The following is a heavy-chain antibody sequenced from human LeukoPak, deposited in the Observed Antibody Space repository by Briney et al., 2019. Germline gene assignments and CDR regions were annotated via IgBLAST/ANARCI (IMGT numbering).Heavy chain of an antibody. V-gene: IGHV4-39*07. Sequence: PSETLSLTCTVSGGSISTYYWGWVRQPPGKGLEWIGSIYYSGSTYYNPSLKSRVTISIHTSKNQFSLRLSSVTAADTAVYYCAREGLPADDYYYGMDVWGQGTTVTVSS. J-gene: IGHJ6*02. D-gene: IGHD5-18*01. CDR2: IYYSGST. CDR3: AREGLPADDYYYGMDV. CDR1: GGSISTYY.